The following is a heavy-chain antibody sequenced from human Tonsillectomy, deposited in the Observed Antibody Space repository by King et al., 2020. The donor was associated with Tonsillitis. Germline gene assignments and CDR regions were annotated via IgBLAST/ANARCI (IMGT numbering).Heavy chain of an antibody. D-gene: IGHD3-10*01. CDR3: AREFGSGGSGSLCHVNWFVP. Sequence: QLVQSGAEVKKPGASVKVSCKAFGYTFTGYYMHWVRQAPGQGLEWMGWISPNSGDTNYAQTFQGRVTMTRDTSISTAYMELSRLRSDDTAGYYCAREFGSGGSGSLCHVNWFVPCGQGTLVSVSS. CDR1: GYTFTGYY. V-gene: IGHV1-2*02. CDR2: ISPNSGDT. J-gene: IGHJ5*02.